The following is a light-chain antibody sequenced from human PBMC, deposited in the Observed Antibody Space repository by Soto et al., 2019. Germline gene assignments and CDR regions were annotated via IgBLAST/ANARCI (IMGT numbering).Light chain of an antibody. Sequence: IVLTQSPGTLSLSPGETATLSCRASQIIKTFYFGWYQQKPGQSPRLLIYGVCSRATGTPDRFSGSGSGTDFTLTISRLEPEDSAVYYCQFYGSSPFTFGQGTRLEI. V-gene: IGKV3-20*01. CDR2: GVC. CDR3: QFYGSSPFT. CDR1: QIIKTFY. J-gene: IGKJ5*01.